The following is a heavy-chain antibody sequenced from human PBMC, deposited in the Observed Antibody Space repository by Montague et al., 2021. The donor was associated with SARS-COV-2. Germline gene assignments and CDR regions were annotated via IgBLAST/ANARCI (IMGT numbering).Heavy chain of an antibody. CDR3: AKERVVVRAARTLVAFDL. J-gene: IGHJ3*01. D-gene: IGHD2-2*01. CDR2: INHTGTA. CDR1: GGSFSVFY. V-gene: IGHV4-34*01. Sequence: SETLSLTCAVYGGSFSVFYWSWLRQSPRSGLEWIADINHTGTANYNPSLKSRVSISVDTSKNQFTLKLTSVTAADTAMYYCAKERVVVRAARTLVAFDLGGQGTMVNVSS.